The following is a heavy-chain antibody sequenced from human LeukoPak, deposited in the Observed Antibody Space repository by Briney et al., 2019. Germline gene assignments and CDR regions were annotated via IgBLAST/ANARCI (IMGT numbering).Heavy chain of an antibody. CDR3: ARTGYETGY. J-gene: IGHJ4*02. V-gene: IGHV4-34*01. D-gene: IGHD3-16*01. CDR1: GGSFSGYY. CDR2: INHSGST. Sequence: SETLSLTCAVYGGSFSGYYRSWIRQPPGKGLEWIGEINHSGSTNYNPSLKSRVTISVDTSKNQFSLKLSSVTAADTAVYYCARTGYETGYWGQGTLVTVSS.